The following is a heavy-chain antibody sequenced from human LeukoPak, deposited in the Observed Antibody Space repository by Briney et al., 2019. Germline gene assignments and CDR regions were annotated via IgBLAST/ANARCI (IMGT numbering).Heavy chain of an antibody. CDR3: ANGYSYGYGDFDY. V-gene: IGHV3-21*01. J-gene: IGHJ4*02. CDR1: GFTFSSYS. Sequence: PGGSLRLSCAASGFTFSSYSMNWVRQAPGKGLEWASSISSSSSYIYYADSVKGRFTISRDNAKDSLYLQMNSLRAEDTAVYYCANGYSYGYGDFDYWGQGTLVTVSS. D-gene: IGHD5-18*01. CDR2: ISSSSSYI.